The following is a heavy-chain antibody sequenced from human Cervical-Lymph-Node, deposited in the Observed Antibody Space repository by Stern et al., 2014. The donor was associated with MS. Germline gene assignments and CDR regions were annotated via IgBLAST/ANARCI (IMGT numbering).Heavy chain of an antibody. V-gene: IGHV4-4*02. J-gene: IGHJ5*02. D-gene: IGHD2-21*02. CDR3: ARDARGGGDCCNWFDP. CDR1: GDSISSNYW. CDR2: IYHSGRT. Sequence: QVQLQESGPGLVKPSGTLSLTCTVSGDSISSNYWWSWVRQPPGKGLEWIGEIYHSGRTKYNPSLKSRVTMSTDKSKDQFSLELPSVTAADTAIYYCARDARGGGDCCNWFDPWGQGTLVTVSS.